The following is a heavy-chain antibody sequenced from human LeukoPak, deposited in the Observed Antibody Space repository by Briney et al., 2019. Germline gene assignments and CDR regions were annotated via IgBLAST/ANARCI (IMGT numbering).Heavy chain of an antibody. CDR3: AKSPAGSSWPSIDY. Sequence: GSLRLSCAASGFTFSSYAMSWVRQTPGKGLECVAPISGSGGSTYYADSVRGRFIVSRDYSKNMLYLQMNSLRVDDTAVYYCAKSPAGSSWPSIDYWGQGTLVAVSS. J-gene: IGHJ4*02. D-gene: IGHD6-13*01. CDR1: GFTFSSYA. CDR2: ISGSGGST. V-gene: IGHV3-23*01.